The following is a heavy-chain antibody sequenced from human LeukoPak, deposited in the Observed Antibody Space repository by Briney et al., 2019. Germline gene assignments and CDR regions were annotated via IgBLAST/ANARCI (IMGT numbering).Heavy chain of an antibody. CDR3: ARVDDYSNPFDY. CDR2: IIPIFGTA. J-gene: IGHJ4*02. D-gene: IGHD4-11*01. CDR1: GGTFSTYA. Sequence: SVKVSCKASGGTFSTYAISWVRQAPGQGLEWMGGIIPIFGTANYAQNFQGRVTITTDESTSTAYMELSSLRSEDTAVYYCARVDDYSNPFDYWGQGTLVTVSS. V-gene: IGHV1-69*05.